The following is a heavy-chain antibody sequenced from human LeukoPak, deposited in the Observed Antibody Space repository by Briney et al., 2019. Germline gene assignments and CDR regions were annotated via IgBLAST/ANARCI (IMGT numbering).Heavy chain of an antibody. CDR1: GGSISSSTYN. J-gene: IGHJ6*03. CDR2: VYYTGIT. Sequence: PSETLSLTCTAAGGSISSSTYNWGWIRQPPGKGLEWIGSVYYTGITYYNPSVESRVTISVDTSKNHFSLELNSVTAADTGVYFCARQVRSPVVMFMDVWGKGTTVIVSS. V-gene: IGHV4-39*01. D-gene: IGHD3-22*01. CDR3: ARQVRSPVVMFMDV.